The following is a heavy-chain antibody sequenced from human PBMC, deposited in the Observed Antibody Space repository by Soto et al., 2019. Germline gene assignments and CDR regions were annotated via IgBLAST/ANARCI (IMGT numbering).Heavy chain of an antibody. CDR3: AAGIAVAGTGDGFDP. V-gene: IGHV4-39*01. J-gene: IGHJ5*02. D-gene: IGHD6-19*01. CDR2: IYYSGST. Sequence: SETLSLTCTVSGGSISSSSYYWGWIRQPPGKGLEWIGSIYYSGSTYYNPSLKSRVTISVDTSKNQFSLKLSSVTAADTAVYYCAAGIAVAGTGDGFDPWGQGTLVTV. CDR1: GGSISSSSYY.